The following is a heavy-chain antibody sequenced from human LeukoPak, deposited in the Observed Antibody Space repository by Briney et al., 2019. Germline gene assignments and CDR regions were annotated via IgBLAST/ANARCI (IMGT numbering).Heavy chain of an antibody. Sequence: ASVNVSHQPSANTFTVNYMHWVHPAPEQWLRWLGWINPNSGGTNYAQKFQGRVTMTRDTSISTAYMELSRLRSDDTAVYYCARDPSNTVNFDYWGQGTLVTVSS. CDR2: INPNSGGT. CDR3: ARDPSNTVNFDY. V-gene: IGHV1-2*02. J-gene: IGHJ4*02. CDR1: ANTFTVNY.